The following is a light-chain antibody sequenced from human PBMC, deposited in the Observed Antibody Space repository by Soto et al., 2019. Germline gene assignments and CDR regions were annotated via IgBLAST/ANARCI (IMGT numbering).Light chain of an antibody. CDR1: QDISSW. V-gene: IGKV1-12*01. J-gene: IGKJ3*01. CDR2: AAS. CDR3: QQLNSYPVT. Sequence: DIQMTQSPSSVSASVGDRVTITCRASQDISSWVAWYQQKPGKAPKLLISAASSLQSGVPRRFSGSGSGTDFTLVISSLQAEDFATYYCQQLNSYPVTFGPGTKVDIK.